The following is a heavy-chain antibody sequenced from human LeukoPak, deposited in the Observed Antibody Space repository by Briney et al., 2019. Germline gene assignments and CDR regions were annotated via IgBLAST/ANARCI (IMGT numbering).Heavy chain of an antibody. J-gene: IGHJ4*02. V-gene: IGHV3-23*01. CDR1: GFTFSNAW. Sequence: PGGSLRLSCAASGFTFSNAWMSWVRQSPGKGLEWVSAISDSGGNTWYADSVKGRFTISRDNSKNTVYLQMNSLRAEDAAVYYCAKELRSISATTGFDYWGQGTLVTVSS. CDR2: ISDSGGNT. CDR3: AKELRSISATTGFDY. D-gene: IGHD1-20*01.